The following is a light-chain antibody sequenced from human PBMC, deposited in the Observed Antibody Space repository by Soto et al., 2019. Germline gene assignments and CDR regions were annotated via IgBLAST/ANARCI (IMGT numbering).Light chain of an antibody. CDR3: QRYNTAPQT. CDR1: QGIIDY. CDR2: AAS. V-gene: IGKV1-27*01. J-gene: IGKJ1*01. Sequence: DIQMTQSPSSLSASVGDRVTITCRASQGIIDYVAWFQQKPGQAPQLLIYAASTLHSGVPSRFSGSGAGTDFSLTISSLQPEDAATYYCQRYNTAPQTFGPGTKVEIK.